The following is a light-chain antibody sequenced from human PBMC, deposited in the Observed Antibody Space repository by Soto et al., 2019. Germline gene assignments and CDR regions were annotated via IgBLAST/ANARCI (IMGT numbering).Light chain of an antibody. CDR1: QDIKNY. V-gene: IGKV1-33*01. CDR2: DAS. J-gene: IGKJ1*01. Sequence: VGDRVTITCQASQDIKNYLNWYQQKSGRAPKLLIYDASDLERGVPSRFSGSGAGTHFTLTITSLQSEDFGVYFCQQYKDWPTTFGQGTKVDIK. CDR3: QQYKDWPTT.